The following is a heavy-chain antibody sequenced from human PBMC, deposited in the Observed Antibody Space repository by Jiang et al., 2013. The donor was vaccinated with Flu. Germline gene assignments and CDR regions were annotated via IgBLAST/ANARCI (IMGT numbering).Heavy chain of an antibody. CDR3: ARVAQYGDPRGTLNH. CDR1: GGTFSSYA. J-gene: IGHJ5*02. V-gene: IGHV1-69*01. CDR2: IIPIFGTA. Sequence: GAEVKKPGSSVKVSCKASGGTFSSYAISWMRQAPGQGLEWMGGIIPIFGTANYAQKFQGRVTITADESTSTAYMELGSLRSDDTAVYYCARVAQYGDPRGTLNHWGQGTLVTVSS. D-gene: IGHD4-17*01.